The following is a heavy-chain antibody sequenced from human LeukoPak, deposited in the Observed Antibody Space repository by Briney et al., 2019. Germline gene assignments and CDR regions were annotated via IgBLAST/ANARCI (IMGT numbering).Heavy chain of an antibody. D-gene: IGHD6-6*01. Sequence: ASVKVSCKASGYTFTSYYMHWVRQAPGQGLEWMGITNPSGGSTSYAQKFQGRVTMTRDTSTSTVYMELSSLRSEDTAVYYCARDSSSNCFDYWGQGTLVTVSS. V-gene: IGHV1-46*01. J-gene: IGHJ4*02. CDR2: TNPSGGST. CDR1: GYTFTSYY. CDR3: ARDSSSNCFDY.